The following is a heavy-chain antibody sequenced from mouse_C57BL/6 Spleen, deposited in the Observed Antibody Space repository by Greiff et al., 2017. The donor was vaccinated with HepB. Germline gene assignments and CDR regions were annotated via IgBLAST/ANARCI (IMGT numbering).Heavy chain of an antibody. CDR1: GYTFTSYW. Sequence: QVQLKESGADLVKAGASVKMSCKASGYTFTSYWMHWVKQRLGQGLEWFAETNPTNGRTYYNEKFKSKATLTVDKSSSTAYMLLSGPTFEDSAVYDCARIKKIVATYFDYGGQGTTLTVAS. CDR3: ARIKKIVATYFDY. D-gene: IGHD1-1*01. CDR2: TNPTNGRT. J-gene: IGHJ2*01. V-gene: IGHV1S81*02.